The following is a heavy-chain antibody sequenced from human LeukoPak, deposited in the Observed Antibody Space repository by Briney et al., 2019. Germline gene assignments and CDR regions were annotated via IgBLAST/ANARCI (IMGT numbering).Heavy chain of an antibody. J-gene: IGHJ3*02. D-gene: IGHD4-17*01. V-gene: IGHV3-53*01. CDR1: GFTVSSNY. CDR3: ARAGDVRGTPDGHAFDI. CDR2: IYSGGST. Sequence: GGSLRLSCAASGFTVSSNYMSWVRQAPGKGLEWVSVIYSGGSTYYADSVKGRFTISRDNSKNTLYLQMNSLRAEDTAVYYCARAGDVRGTPDGHAFDIWGQGTMVTVSS.